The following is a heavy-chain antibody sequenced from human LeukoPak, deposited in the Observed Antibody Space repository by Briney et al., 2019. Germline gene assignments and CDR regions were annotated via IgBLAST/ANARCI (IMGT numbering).Heavy chain of an antibody. D-gene: IGHD3-3*01. CDR1: GFTFSRYA. CDR3: ARETDLWSGYYPPDY. Sequence: PGGSLRLSCAASGFTFSRYAMHWVRQAPGKGLECVAIISYDGSDKYYADSVKGRFTISRDDSKNTLYLQMKSLRPEDTALYFCARETDLWSGYYPPDYWGQGTLVTVSS. CDR2: ISYDGSDK. V-gene: IGHV3-30*01. J-gene: IGHJ4*02.